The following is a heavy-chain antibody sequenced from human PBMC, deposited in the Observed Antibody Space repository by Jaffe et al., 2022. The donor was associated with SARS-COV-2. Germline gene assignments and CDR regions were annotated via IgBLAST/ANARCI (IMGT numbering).Heavy chain of an antibody. CDR3: ATSNDCIEGICYSGLGD. J-gene: IGHJ4*02. CDR2: IYHGDSDT. D-gene: IGHD2-21*01. V-gene: IGHV5-51*01. Sequence: EVQLVQSGAEVKKPGESLKISCQGFGYNPTNFWIAWVRQMPGKGLEWVGIIYHGDSDTRYSPSFQGQVTISADMAITTAYLQWTTLKASDTAIYYCATSNDCIEGICYSGLGDWGQGTLVTVSS. CDR1: GYNPTNFW.